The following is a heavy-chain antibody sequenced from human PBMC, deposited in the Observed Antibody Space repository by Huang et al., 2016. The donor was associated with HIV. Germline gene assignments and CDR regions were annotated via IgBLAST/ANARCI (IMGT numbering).Heavy chain of an antibody. Sequence: VESGGRLVQPGGSIRLSCVGSTFRFGAYWMSCVRQSPGKGLDWVANIKQDESEKYYVDSVKGRFNISRDNAKKVLFLEMNNVRVEDTATYYCATKTAAMDIWGQGTTVTVS. CDR1: TFRFGAYW. CDR2: IKQDESEK. CDR3: ATKTAAMDI. D-gene: IGHD1-7*01. V-gene: IGHV3-7*01. J-gene: IGHJ6*02.